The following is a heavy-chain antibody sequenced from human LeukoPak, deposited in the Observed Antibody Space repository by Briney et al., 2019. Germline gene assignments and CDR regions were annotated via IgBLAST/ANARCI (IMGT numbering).Heavy chain of an antibody. CDR3: ARDIHTSDWTKFDY. V-gene: IGHV4-61*02. D-gene: IGHD6-19*01. Sequence: SETLSLTCNVSGGSISRGNYYWTWLRQPAGKGLEWIGRIYSSGRTNYNPSLKSRVTISVDTSKNQFSLNLSSVTAADTAVYYCARDIHTSDWTKFDYWGQGTSVTVSS. J-gene: IGHJ4*02. CDR1: GGSISRGNYY. CDR2: IYSSGRT.